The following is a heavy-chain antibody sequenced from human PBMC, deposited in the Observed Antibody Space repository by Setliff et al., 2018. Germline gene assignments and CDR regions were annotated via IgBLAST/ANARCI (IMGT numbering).Heavy chain of an antibody. V-gene: IGHV4-39*01. Sequence: SETLSLTCTASGGSISTDHYYWGWIRQPPGKGLEWIGSIDYTGNTWHNPSLKSRVAMSVDKAKNQFSLNLRSVSAADTAIYYCAKHGEESKVTTYLASWGQGTLVTVS. CDR3: AKHGEESKVTTYLAS. D-gene: IGHD4-17*01. J-gene: IGHJ5*02. CDR2: IDYTGNT. CDR1: GGSISTDHYY.